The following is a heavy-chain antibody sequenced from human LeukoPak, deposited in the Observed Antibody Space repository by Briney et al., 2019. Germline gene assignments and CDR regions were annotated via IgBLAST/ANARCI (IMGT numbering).Heavy chain of an antibody. CDR3: ARHATCTGGSCYQLDY. Sequence: GESPKISCKGSGYSFTTYWIGWVRQMPGKGLEWMGIIYLGDSDTRYSPSFEGQVTISADKSISTAYLQWSSLKASDTAMYYCARHATCTGGSCYQLDYWGQGTLVTASS. V-gene: IGHV5-51*01. J-gene: IGHJ4*02. CDR2: IYLGDSDT. D-gene: IGHD2-15*01. CDR1: GYSFTTYW.